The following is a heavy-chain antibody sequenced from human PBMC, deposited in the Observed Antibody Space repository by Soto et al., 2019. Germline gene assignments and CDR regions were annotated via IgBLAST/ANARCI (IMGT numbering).Heavy chain of an antibody. CDR2: ISSRGITK. CDR3: ASCGTTNCPNHLDY. Sequence: EVQLVESGGGLVQPGGSLRLSCVDSGVSFSNYEMNWVRQAPGKGLEWISHISSRGITKYYADSVKGRFTISRDNAKNSLFLQMNSLRAEDTAVYYCASCGTTNCPNHLDYWGQGTLVTVSS. D-gene: IGHD2-2*01. V-gene: IGHV3-48*03. J-gene: IGHJ4*02. CDR1: GVSFSNYE.